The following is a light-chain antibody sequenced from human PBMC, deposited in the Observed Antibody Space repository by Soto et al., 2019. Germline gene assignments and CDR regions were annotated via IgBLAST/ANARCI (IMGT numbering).Light chain of an antibody. Sequence: ELVLTQSPGTLSLSPGEGTTLSCRASQSVSTNFFAWYKQKPGQAPRLLIYGASTRATGIPDRFSGSGSGTDFTLTISRLEPEDFAVYYCQQYGRTSWTFGQGTNVEI. CDR2: GAS. CDR3: QQYGRTSWT. CDR1: QSVSTNF. V-gene: IGKV3-20*01. J-gene: IGKJ1*01.